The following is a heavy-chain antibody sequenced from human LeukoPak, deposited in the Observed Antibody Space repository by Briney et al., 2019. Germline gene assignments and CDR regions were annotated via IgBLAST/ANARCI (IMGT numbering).Heavy chain of an antibody. CDR3: ARDERATWDFLGWFGY. J-gene: IGHJ4*02. Sequence: PGGSLRLSCAASGFSFSSYAMSWVRQAPGKGLEWVSVMSGSGGSTYYADSVKGRFIISRDNLLNTLYLEMSGLRAEDTAVYFCARDERATWDFLGWFGYWGQGTLVTVSS. V-gene: IGHV3-23*01. CDR1: GFSFSSYA. D-gene: IGHD1-26*01. CDR2: MSGSGGST.